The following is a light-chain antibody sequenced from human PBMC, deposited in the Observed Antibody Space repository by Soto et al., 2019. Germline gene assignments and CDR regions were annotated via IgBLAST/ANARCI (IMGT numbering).Light chain of an antibody. CDR1: QSISSY. V-gene: IGKV1-39*01. CDR2: AAS. Sequence: DIQRTQSPSSLSASVGDRVTITCRASQSISSYLNWYQKKPGKAPKLLIYAASSLQSGVPSRFSGSGSGTDFNLTISSLQTEDFATYECQQSYSTTWTFGQGTKVDIK. J-gene: IGKJ1*01. CDR3: QQSYSTTWT.